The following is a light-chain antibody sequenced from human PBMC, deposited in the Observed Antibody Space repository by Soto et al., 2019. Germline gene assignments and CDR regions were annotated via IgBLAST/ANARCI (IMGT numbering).Light chain of an antibody. CDR2: KAS. V-gene: IGKV1-5*03. CDR1: QSISTW. Sequence: DTQMTQSPSTLSASVGDRVTITCRDSQSISTWLAWYQQRPGRAPKLLIYKASSLQSGVPSRFSGSGSGTEFTLTISSLQPDDFATYYCRQYSSSFSTFGQGTKVEIK. J-gene: IGKJ1*01. CDR3: RQYSSSFST.